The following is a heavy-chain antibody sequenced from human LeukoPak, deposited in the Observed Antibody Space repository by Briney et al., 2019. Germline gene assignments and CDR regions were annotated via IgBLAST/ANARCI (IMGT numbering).Heavy chain of an antibody. CDR1: GGSFSGYY. V-gene: IGHV4-34*01. J-gene: IGHJ4*02. CDR3: ARLPRGYSGILDY. Sequence: SETLSLTCAVYGGSFSGYYWSWIRQPPGKGLEWIGEINHSGSTNYNPSLKSRVTISVDTSKKQFSLKLSSVTAADTAVYYCARLPRGYSGILDYWGQGTLVTVSS. CDR2: INHSGST. D-gene: IGHD5-12*01.